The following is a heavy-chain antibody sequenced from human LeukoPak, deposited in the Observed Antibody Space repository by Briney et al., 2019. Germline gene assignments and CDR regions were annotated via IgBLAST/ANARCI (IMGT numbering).Heavy chain of an antibody. Sequence: GGSLRLSCAAPGFTFSSYGMHWVCEAPGRGVERGAVKRYSGSSKYYAAAAKNRFTISSDNSENTLYLQMNSLRTEDTAAYYCAKSPATLNYYYYYTYVWGKGTTVTVSS. J-gene: IGHJ6*03. CDR2: KRYSGSSK. V-gene: IGHV3-33*06. D-gene: IGHD1-1*01. CDR1: GFTFSSYG. CDR3: AKSPATLNYYYYYTYV.